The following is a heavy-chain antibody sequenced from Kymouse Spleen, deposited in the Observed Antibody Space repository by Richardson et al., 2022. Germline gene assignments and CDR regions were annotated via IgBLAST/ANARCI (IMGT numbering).Heavy chain of an antibody. J-gene: IGHJ6*02. D-gene: IGHD6-19*01. CDR1: GFTFDDYA. CDR3: AKARIAVAIYGMDV. CDR2: ISWNSGSI. V-gene: IGHV3-9*01. Sequence: EVQLVESGGGLVQPGRSLRLSCAASGFTFDDYAMHWVRQAPGKGLEWVSGISWNSGSIGYADSVKGRFTISRDNAKNSLYLQMNSLRAEDTALYYCAKARIAVAIYGMDVWGQGTTVTVSS.